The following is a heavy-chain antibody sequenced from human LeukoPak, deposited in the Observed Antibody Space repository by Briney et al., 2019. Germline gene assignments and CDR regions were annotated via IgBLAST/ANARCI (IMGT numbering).Heavy chain of an antibody. CDR1: GGSISSYY. CDR3: ARHPRDY. V-gene: IGHV4-34*01. CDR2: INHSGSA. Sequence: SETLSLTCTVSGGSISSYYWSWIRQPPGKGLEWIGEINHSGSANYNPSLKSRVTISVDTSKNQFSLKLSSVTAADTAVYYCARHPRDYWGQGTLVTVSS. J-gene: IGHJ4*02.